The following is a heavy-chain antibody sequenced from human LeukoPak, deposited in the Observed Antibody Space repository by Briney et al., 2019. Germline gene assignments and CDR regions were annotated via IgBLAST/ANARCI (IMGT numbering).Heavy chain of an antibody. J-gene: IGHJ4*02. CDR2: ISGSGGST. CDR1: GFTFSSYS. D-gene: IGHD4-17*01. V-gene: IGHV3-23*01. Sequence: GASLRLSCAASGFTFSSYSMSWVRQAPGKGLEWVSSISGSGGSTYYADSEKGRFTISRDNSKNTLYLQMNSLRAEDTAVYYCAKGCFKRTVTVDYWGQGTLVTVSS. CDR3: AKGCFKRTVTVDY.